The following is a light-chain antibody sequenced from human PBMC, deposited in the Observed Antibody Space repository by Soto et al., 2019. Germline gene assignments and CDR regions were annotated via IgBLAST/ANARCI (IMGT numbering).Light chain of an antibody. CDR3: QQYYTSALT. CDR1: QTVSSSS. V-gene: IGKV3D-7*01. CDR2: GAS. J-gene: IGKJ4*01. Sequence: RSWLPGERVPLSCRASQTVSSSSLTWCQQKPGQAPGLLIYGASTRATAIPDRFSGSGSATGFTLTISSLQAEDVAVYYCQQYYTSALTFGGGTKVDIK.